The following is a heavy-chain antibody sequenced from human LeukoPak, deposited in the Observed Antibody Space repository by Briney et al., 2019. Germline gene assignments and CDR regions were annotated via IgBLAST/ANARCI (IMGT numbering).Heavy chain of an antibody. J-gene: IGHJ4*02. CDR2: IRQDGSEK. D-gene: IGHD2-2*01. Sequence: GGSLRLSCAASGFTFSSYWMTWVRQAPGKGLEWVANIRQDGSEKYFVDSVKGRFTISRDNAKKSLFLHMNSLRAEDTAVYYCARDVFGSEYPFDFWGQGTLVTVSS. CDR3: ARDVFGSEYPFDF. V-gene: IGHV3-7*01. CDR1: GFTFSSYW.